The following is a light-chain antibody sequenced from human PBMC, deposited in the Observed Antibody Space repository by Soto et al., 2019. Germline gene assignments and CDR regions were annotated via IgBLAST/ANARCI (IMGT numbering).Light chain of an antibody. Sequence: DIQLTQSPSVLSASVGDTVTITCRASQALSNYLAWYQQKPGKAPDLLIYSASTLQRGVPSRFSGSGSETEFSLTIRALQPEDFATYYCQQYNSYWTFGQGTKVDIK. J-gene: IGKJ1*01. CDR3: QQYNSYWT. CDR1: QALSNY. CDR2: SAS. V-gene: IGKV1-9*01.